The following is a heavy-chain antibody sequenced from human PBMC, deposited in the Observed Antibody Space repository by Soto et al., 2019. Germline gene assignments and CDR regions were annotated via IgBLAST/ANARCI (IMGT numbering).Heavy chain of an antibody. D-gene: IGHD6-13*01. Sequence: QVQLVESGGGVVQPGRSLRLSCAASGFTFSSYGMHWVRQAPGKGLEWVAVIWYDGSKEFYGDSVKGRFTISRDNSKNTLYLQMNSLRAEDTAVYYCASLVRGYWGQGTLVTVSS. CDR1: GFTFSSYG. J-gene: IGHJ4*02. V-gene: IGHV3-33*01. CDR2: IWYDGSKE. CDR3: ASLVRGY.